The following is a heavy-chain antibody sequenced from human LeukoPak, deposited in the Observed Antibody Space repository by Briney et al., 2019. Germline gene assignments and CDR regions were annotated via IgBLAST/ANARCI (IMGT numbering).Heavy chain of an antibody. D-gene: IGHD2-2*01. Sequence: ASVKVCRKASGYTFTSYGISWVRLAPGQGLEWMGWISAYNGNTNNTQKIQCRVTMTTDTSTSTAYLELRSMRSDDTAVYYCARDLARIIPAATTFGFWGQGTLVTVSS. J-gene: IGHJ4*02. CDR1: GYTFTSYG. CDR2: ISAYNGNT. V-gene: IGHV1-18*01. CDR3: ARDLARIIPAATTFGF.